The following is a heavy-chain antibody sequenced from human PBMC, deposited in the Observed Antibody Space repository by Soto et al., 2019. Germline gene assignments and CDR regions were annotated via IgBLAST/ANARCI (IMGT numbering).Heavy chain of an antibody. V-gene: IGHV4-59*01. J-gene: IGHJ6*03. Sequence: SETLSLTCTVSGGSISSYYWSWIRQPPGKGLEWIGYIYYSGSTNYNPSLKSRVTISVDTSKNQFSLKLSSVTAADTAVYYCARDSGGQAIYCSGGSCYSGIYYYYMDVWGKGTTVTVSS. CDR2: IYYSGST. D-gene: IGHD2-15*01. CDR1: GGSISSYY. CDR3: ARDSGGQAIYCSGGSCYSGIYYYYMDV.